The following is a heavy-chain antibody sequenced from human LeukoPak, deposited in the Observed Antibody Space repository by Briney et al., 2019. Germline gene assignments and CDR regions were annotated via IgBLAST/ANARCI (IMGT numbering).Heavy chain of an antibody. CDR1: GFTFSSYS. J-gene: IGHJ6*03. V-gene: IGHV3-48*01. CDR3: ARVVTIFGVVITPTYYYYMDV. CDR2: ISSSSSTI. Sequence: GGSLRLSCAASGFTFSSYSMNWVRQAPGKGLERVSYISSSSSTIYYADSVKGRFTISRDNAKNSLYLQMNSLRAEDTAVYYCARVVTIFGVVITPTYYYYMDVWGKGTTVTVSS. D-gene: IGHD3-3*01.